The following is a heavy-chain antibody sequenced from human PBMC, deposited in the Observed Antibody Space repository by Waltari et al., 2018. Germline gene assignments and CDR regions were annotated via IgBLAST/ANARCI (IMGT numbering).Heavy chain of an antibody. D-gene: IGHD6-19*01. J-gene: IGHJ4*02. CDR3: AKGLDLFDS. CDR2: ISASGVST. V-gene: IGHV3-23*01. Sequence: EVQLLASGGGLVQPGGSLELPCTASGFNFSSYAISWVRQSPQKGLEWVSSISASGVSTYYADSVKGRFTISRDNSKKTLYLQMNSLRAEDTAVYYCAKGLDLFDSWGQGTLVTVSS. CDR1: GFNFSSYA.